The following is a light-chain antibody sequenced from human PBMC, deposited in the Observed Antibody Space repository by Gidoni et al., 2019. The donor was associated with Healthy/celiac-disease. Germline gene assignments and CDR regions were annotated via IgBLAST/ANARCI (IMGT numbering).Light chain of an antibody. CDR1: QSVSSSY. CDR2: GAS. J-gene: IGKJ2*01. Sequence: DIVLTQSPGTLAVSPGESATLSCRASQSVSSSYLAWYQQKPGQAPRLLIYGASSRATGIPDRCSGSGAGTDFTLTISRLEPEEFAVYYCQQYGSSYTFGQGTKLEIK. V-gene: IGKV3-20*01. CDR3: QQYGSSYT.